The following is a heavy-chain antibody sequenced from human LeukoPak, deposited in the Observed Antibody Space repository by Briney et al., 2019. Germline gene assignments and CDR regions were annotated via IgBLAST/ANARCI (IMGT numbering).Heavy chain of an antibody. V-gene: IGHV5-10-1*01. CDR1: GYSFTSYW. CDR2: IDPSDSYT. CDR3: ARQYSGYDYYFDY. J-gene: IGHJ4*02. Sequence: GESLKISCKGSGYSFTSYWISWVRQMPGKSLEWRGRIDPSDSYTSFNPSFQRHITISADKPSSTAYLHWSSLKASDTAIYYCARQYSGYDYYFDYWGQGILVTVSS. D-gene: IGHD5-12*01.